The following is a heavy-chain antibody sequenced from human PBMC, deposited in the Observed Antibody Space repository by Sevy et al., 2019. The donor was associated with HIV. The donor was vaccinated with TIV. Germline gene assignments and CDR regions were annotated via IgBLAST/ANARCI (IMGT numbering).Heavy chain of an antibody. V-gene: IGHV3-48*02. J-gene: IGHJ5*02. Sequence: GGSLRLSCEASGFTFSTYTMHWVSQAPGKGLEWVLSITRSTNTLYYADSVRGRFTISRDNAKSSLYLEMNGLRDDDTAVYYCAREAYYYDSREENWFDPWGHGTLVTVSS. D-gene: IGHD3-22*01. CDR2: ITRSTNTL. CDR1: GFTFSTYT. CDR3: AREAYYYDSREENWFDP.